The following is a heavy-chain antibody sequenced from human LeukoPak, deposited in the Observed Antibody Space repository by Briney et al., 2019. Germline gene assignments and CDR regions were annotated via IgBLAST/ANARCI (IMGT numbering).Heavy chain of an antibody. CDR3: AKGLAGYSSGGGY. D-gene: IGHD6-19*01. V-gene: IGHV3-23*01. CDR1: GFTFSSYA. CDR2: ITVSAGST. J-gene: IGHJ4*02. Sequence: GGSLRLSCAASGFTFSSYAMSWVRQAPGKGLEWVSSITVSAGSTYYADSVKGRFTISRDNSKNTLYLQMNSLRAEDTAVYYCAKGLAGYSSGGGYWGQGTLVTVSS.